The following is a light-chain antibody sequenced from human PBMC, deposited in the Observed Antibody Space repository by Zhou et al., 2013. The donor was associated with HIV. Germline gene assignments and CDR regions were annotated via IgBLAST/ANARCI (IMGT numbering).Light chain of an antibody. CDR1: QSVSSN. V-gene: IGKV3-15*01. J-gene: IGKJ2*01. Sequence: DIVLTQSPATLSLSPGERATLSCRASQSVSSNLAWYQQKPGQAPRLLIYGASTRATGIPARFSGSGSGTEFTLTISSMQSEDFAVYYCQQYAGGYTFGQGTKLEIK. CDR3: QQYAGGYT. CDR2: GAS.